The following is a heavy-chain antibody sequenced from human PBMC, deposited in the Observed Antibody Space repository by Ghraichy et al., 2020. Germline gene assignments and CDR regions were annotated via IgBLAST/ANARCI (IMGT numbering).Heavy chain of an antibody. D-gene: IGHD5-18*01. V-gene: IGHV4-59*01. Sequence: SETLSLTCTVSGGSISSYYWSWIRQPPGKGLEWIGYIYYSGSTNYNPSLKSRVTISVDTSKNQFSLKLSSVTAADTAVYYCARVGTAMAFDYWGQGTLVTVSS. CDR2: IYYSGST. CDR1: GGSISSYY. CDR3: ARVGTAMAFDY. J-gene: IGHJ4*02.